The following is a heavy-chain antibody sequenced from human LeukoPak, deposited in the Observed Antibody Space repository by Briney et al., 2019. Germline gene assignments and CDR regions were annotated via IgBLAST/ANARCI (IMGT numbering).Heavy chain of an antibody. V-gene: IGHV4-39*07. CDR2: IYYSGST. CDR1: GGSISSSSYY. D-gene: IGHD3-16*01. Sequence: SETLSLTCTVSGGSISSSSYYWGWIRQPPGKGLEWIGSIYYSGSTYYNPSLKSRVTISVDTSKNQFSLKLSSVTAADTAVYYCAKVLGGRWFDPWGQGTLVTVSS. CDR3: AKVLGGRWFDP. J-gene: IGHJ5*02.